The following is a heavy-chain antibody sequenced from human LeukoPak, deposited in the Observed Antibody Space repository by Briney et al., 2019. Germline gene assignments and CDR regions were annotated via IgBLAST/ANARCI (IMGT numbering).Heavy chain of an antibody. V-gene: IGHV3-30*04. D-gene: IGHD3-22*01. Sequence: GGSLRLSCAASGFTFSSYAMHWVRQAPGKGLEWVAVISYDGSNKYYADSVKGRFTISRDNSKNTLYLQMNSLRAEDTAVYYCARDEGSGYYDFDYWGQGTLVTASS. CDR2: ISYDGSNK. CDR1: GFTFSSYA. CDR3: ARDEGSGYYDFDY. J-gene: IGHJ4*02.